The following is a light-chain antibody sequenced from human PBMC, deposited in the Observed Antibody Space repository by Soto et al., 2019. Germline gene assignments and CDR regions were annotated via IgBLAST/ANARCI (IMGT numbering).Light chain of an antibody. Sequence: EIVLTQSPGTLSLSPGERATLSCRASQSVSSSYLAWYQQKPGQAPRLLIYGASSRATGIPDRFSGSGSGTDFTLTICRREPEDCAVYYCHQYGSSPYTFGQGTKLEIK. V-gene: IGKV3-20*01. CDR3: HQYGSSPYT. J-gene: IGKJ2*01. CDR1: QSVSSSY. CDR2: GAS.